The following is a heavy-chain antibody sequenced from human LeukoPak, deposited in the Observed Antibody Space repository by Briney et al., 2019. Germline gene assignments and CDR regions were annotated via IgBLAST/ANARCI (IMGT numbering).Heavy chain of an antibody. CDR3: ARSYGPSGGMDV. CDR2: IYYSGST. D-gene: IGHD3-10*01. J-gene: IGHJ6*02. Sequence: SETLSLTCTVSGGSISSYYWSWIRQPPGEGLEWIGYIYYSGSTNYNPSLKSRVTISVDTSKNQFSLKLSSVTAADTAVYYCARSYGPSGGMDVWGQGTTVTVSS. CDR1: GGSISSYY. V-gene: IGHV4-59*01.